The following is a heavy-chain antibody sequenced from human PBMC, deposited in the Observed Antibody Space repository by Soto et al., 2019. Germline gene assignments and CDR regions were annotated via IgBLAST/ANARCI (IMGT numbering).Heavy chain of an antibody. V-gene: IGHV1-69*02. Sequence: QVQLVQSGAELKKPGSSVYVSCKTSAAIFNAYTVTWVRQAPGQGLEWMGKNILFVGIPHYAQNFQGRVSIGADKSTNTVYLELRSLTSDDTAMYYCARSYASSGYCDYWGQGTMVTVSS. J-gene: IGHJ4*02. CDR2: NILFVGIP. D-gene: IGHD3-22*01. CDR3: ARSYASSGYCDY. CDR1: AAIFNAYT.